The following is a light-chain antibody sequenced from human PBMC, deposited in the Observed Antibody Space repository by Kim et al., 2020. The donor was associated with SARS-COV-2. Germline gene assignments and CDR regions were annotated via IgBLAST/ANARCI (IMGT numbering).Light chain of an antibody. J-gene: IGLJ2*01. V-gene: IGLV3-19*01. Sequence: VALGQTGRITCQGGSLRSYYASWYQQKPAQAPVLVIYGKNNRPSGIPDRFSGSSSGNTASLTITGAQAEDEADYYCNSRDSSGNRVFGGGTQLTVL. CDR2: GKN. CDR3: NSRDSSGNRV. CDR1: SLRSYY.